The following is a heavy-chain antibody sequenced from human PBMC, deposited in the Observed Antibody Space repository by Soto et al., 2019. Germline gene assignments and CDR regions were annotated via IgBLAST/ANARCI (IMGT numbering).Heavy chain of an antibody. J-gene: IGHJ6*03. Sequence: GRPLRHPSAALELTFKSSGMPGALQTQGKGLGWVAVIWYNGSNKYYADSVKGRFTISRDNSKNTLYLHMNSLRAEDTAVYYCARRGGWGAAAGTYYYYYMDVWGKGTTVTLSS. CDR2: IWYNGSNK. CDR3: ARRGGWGAAAGTYYYYYMDV. V-gene: IGHV3-33*01. CDR1: ELTFKSSG. D-gene: IGHD6-13*01.